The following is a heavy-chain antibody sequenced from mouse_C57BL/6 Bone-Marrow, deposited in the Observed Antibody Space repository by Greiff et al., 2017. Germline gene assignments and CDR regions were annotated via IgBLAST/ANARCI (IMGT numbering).Heavy chain of an antibody. CDR2: INRKSGNT. CDR1: GYKFTTYG. V-gene: IGHV1-81*01. Sequence: QVQLQQSGAELVRPGASVTLSCKASGYKFTTYGISWVHQRPGQGLEWIGEINRKSGNTYYQDKLEGKSILSADKTSNTAYMQLRSLTSEDSAFYYCARWLLHVYYFDYWGQGTTLTVSS. D-gene: IGHD2-3*01. CDR3: ARWLLHVYYFDY. J-gene: IGHJ2*01.